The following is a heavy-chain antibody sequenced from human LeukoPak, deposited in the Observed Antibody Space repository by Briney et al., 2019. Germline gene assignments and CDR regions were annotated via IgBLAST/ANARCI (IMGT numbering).Heavy chain of an antibody. J-gene: IGHJ4*02. V-gene: IGHV3-74*01. CDR3: ASAHNDYGDYDFGY. CDR1: GFTFSTYW. CDR2: INTDGSST. Sequence: GGSLRLSCAASGFTFSTYWMHWVRQAPGKGLVWVSRINTDGSSTTYADSVKGRFTSSRDNAKNTLYLQMNSPRAEDTAVYYCASAHNDYGDYDFGYWGQGTLVTVSS. D-gene: IGHD4-17*01.